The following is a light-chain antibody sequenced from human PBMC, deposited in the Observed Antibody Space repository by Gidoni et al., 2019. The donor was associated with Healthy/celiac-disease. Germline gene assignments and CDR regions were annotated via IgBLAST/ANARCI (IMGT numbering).Light chain of an antibody. CDR3: QQYGSSPVT. Sequence: EIAFTQSPGPLSSSPGERATLYCRASPGVSSSYLAWYQQKPGHAPRLLIYGASSRATGIPDRFSGSGSGTDFTLTISRLEPEDFAAYYCQQYGSSPVTFGPGTKVDIK. V-gene: IGKV3-20*01. CDR1: PGVSSSY. J-gene: IGKJ3*01. CDR2: GAS.